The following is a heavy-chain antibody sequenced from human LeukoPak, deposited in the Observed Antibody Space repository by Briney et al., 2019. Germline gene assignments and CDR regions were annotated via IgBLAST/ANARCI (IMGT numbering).Heavy chain of an antibody. CDR2: ICHRGST. D-gene: IGHD5-24*01. Sequence: PSETLSLTCAVSGDSITTSNWWNWVRQPPGKGLEWIGKICHRGSTNYNPSLKSRVTMSVDKSKNQFSLNLTSVTAADTAVYYCATSRDGYNHFDYWGQGILVTVSS. V-gene: IGHV4-4*02. CDR3: ATSRDGYNHFDY. CDR1: GDSITTSNW. J-gene: IGHJ4*02.